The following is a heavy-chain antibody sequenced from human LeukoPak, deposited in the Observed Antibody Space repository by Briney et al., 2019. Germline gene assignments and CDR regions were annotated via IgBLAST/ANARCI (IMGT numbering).Heavy chain of an antibody. CDR2: MNPNSGNT. Sequence: ASVKVSCKASGYTFTSYDINWVRQATEQGLEWMGWMNPNSGNTGYAQKFQGRVTMTRNTSISTAYMELSSLRSEDTAVYYCARGGVVVPENWFDPWGQGTLVTVSS. J-gene: IGHJ5*02. D-gene: IGHD2-2*01. CDR1: GYTFTSYD. V-gene: IGHV1-8*01. CDR3: ARGGVVVPENWFDP.